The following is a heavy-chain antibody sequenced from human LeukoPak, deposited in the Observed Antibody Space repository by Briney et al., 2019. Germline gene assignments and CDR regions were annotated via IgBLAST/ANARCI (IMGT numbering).Heavy chain of an antibody. D-gene: IGHD3-10*01. V-gene: IGHV1-46*01. J-gene: IGHJ4*02. Sequence: ASVKVSCKASGYTFSSSYYMHWVRQAPGQGLEWMGIINPSVGTTTYAQKIQGRVTMTRDMSTSTVYMELSILRSEDTAVYYCARDGEAKQGSFDYWGQGTLVTVSS. CDR3: ARDGEAKQGSFDY. CDR2: INPSVGTT. CDR1: GYTFSSSYY.